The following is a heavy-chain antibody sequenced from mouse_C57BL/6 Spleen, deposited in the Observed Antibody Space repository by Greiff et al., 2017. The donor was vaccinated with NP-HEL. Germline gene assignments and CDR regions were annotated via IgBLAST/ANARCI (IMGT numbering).Heavy chain of an antibody. J-gene: IGHJ3*01. V-gene: IGHV1-62-2*01. CDR3: ARHEGGYYDYEGSFAY. D-gene: IGHD2-4*01. CDR2: FYPGSGSI. Sequence: QVQLKESGAELVKPGASVKLSCKASGYTFTEYTIHWVKQRSGQGLEWIGWFYPGSGSIKYNEKFKDKATLTADKSSSTVYMELSRLTSEDSAVYFCARHEGGYYDYEGSFAYWGQGTLVTVSA. CDR1: GYTFTEYT.